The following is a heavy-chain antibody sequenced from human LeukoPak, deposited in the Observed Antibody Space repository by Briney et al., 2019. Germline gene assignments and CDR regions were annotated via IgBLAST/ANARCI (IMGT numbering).Heavy chain of an antibody. D-gene: IGHD3-10*01. CDR1: GFTFSSYG. CDR3: AKRYGSGSSLTSWFDP. Sequence: PGGSLRLSCAASGFTFSSYGMHWVRQAPGKGLEWVAFIRYDGSNKYYADSVKGRFTISRDNSKNTLYLQMNSLRAEDTAVYYCAKRYGSGSSLTSWFDPWGQGTLVTVSS. CDR2: IRYDGSNK. V-gene: IGHV3-30*02. J-gene: IGHJ5*02.